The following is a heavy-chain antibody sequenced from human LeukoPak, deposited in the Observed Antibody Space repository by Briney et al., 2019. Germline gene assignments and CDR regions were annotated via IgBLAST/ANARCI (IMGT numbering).Heavy chain of an antibody. V-gene: IGHV1-46*01. CDR2: INPSDGST. Sequence: ASVKVSCKASGYTFTSYYMHWVRRAPGQGLEWMGIINPSDGSTSYAQKFQGRVTMTRDMSTSTVYMELSSLRSEDTAVYYCARVSIAARPHFDYWGQGTLVTVSS. J-gene: IGHJ4*02. CDR3: ARVSIAARPHFDY. CDR1: GYTFTSYY. D-gene: IGHD6-6*01.